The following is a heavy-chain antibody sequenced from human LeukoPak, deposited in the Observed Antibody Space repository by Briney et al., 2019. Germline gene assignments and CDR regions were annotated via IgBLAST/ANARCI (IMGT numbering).Heavy chain of an antibody. CDR2: IYYSGST. D-gene: IGHD6-13*01. J-gene: IGHJ5*02. Sequence: TSETLSLTCTVSGGSISSHYWSWIRQPPGNGLEWIGYIYYSGSTNYNPSLKSRVTISVDTSKNQFSLKLSSVTAADTAVYYCAGDYSSQLDPWGQGTLVTVSS. CDR3: AGDYSSQLDP. V-gene: IGHV4-59*11. CDR1: GGSISSHY.